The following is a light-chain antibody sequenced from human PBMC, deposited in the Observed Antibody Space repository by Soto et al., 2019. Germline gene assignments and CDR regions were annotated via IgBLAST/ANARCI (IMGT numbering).Light chain of an antibody. CDR3: QQYNNLPLT. V-gene: IGKV3-15*01. Sequence: EIVMTQSPATLSVSPGERATLSCRASQSVSSDLAWYEQKPGQAPRLLIYGASTRATGIPARFSGSGSGTEFTLTISSLQSEDFAVYYCQQYNNLPLTFGGGTTVEIK. CDR2: GAS. CDR1: QSVSSD. J-gene: IGKJ4*01.